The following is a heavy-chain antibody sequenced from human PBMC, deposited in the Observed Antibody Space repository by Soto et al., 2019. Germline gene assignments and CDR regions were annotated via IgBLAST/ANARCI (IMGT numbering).Heavy chain of an antibody. CDR2: IKSKADGETA. V-gene: IGHV3-15*07. J-gene: IGHJ4*01. D-gene: IGHD3-22*01. Sequence: GGSLRVSCAASGFSFSDAWMNWVRQVPWKGLEWVGRIKSKADGETADYATFVKGRFTISRDDSKNALFLQMNSLKTEDTAVYYCAAVRAYFHDGIGYLSIDFFAQRTHVTVS. CDR1: GFSFSDAW. CDR3: AAVRAYFHDGIGYLSIDF.